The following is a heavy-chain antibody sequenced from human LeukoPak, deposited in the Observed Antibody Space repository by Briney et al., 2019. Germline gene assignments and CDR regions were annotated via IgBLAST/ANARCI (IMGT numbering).Heavy chain of an antibody. V-gene: IGHV3-66*01. D-gene: IGHD1-1*01. CDR2: IYADGRT. CDR1: GFSFSDYY. J-gene: IGHJ6*03. CDR3: ARRMDNEYYYMDV. Sequence: GGSLRLSCAASGFSFSDYYMSWVRQAPGKGLEWVSVIYADGRTFYADSVRGRFTISRDNSKNTLYLQMNSLRDEDTAVYYCARRMDNEYYYMDVWGRRTTVTISS.